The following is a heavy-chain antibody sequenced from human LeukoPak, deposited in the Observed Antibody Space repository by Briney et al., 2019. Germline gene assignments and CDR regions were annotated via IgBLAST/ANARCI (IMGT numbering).Heavy chain of an antibody. D-gene: IGHD2-15*01. CDR2: IYSGGST. Sequence: GGSLRLSCAASGFTFSSYWMSWVRQAPGKGLEWVSVIYSGGSTYYADSVKGRFTISRDNSKNTLYLQMNSLRAEDTAVYYCARDSRRILPSDWGQGTLVTVSS. CDR1: GFTFSSYW. J-gene: IGHJ4*02. CDR3: ARDSRRILPSD. V-gene: IGHV3-66*01.